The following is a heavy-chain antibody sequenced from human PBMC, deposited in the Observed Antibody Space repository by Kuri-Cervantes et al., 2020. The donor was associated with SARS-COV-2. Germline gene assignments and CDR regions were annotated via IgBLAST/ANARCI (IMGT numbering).Heavy chain of an antibody. CDR1: GGSISSYY. CDR3: FIQVTTLGFLTVDY. D-gene: IGHD4-17*01. J-gene: IGHJ4*02. Sequence: ESLKISCTVSGGSISSYYWSWIRQPPGKGLEWIGYIYYSGSTNYNPSLKSRVSVSVDTSKIQFFLKLRSVTAADTAVYYCFIQVTTLGFLTVDYWGQGTLVTVSS. V-gene: IGHV4-59*03. CDR2: IYYSGST.